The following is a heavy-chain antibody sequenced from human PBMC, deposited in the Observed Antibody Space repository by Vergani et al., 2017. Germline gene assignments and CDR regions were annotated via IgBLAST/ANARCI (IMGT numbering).Heavy chain of an antibody. J-gene: IGHJ6*03. CDR1: GGSFSGYY. CDR3: ARVGTNDFWSGYSWYYYYYMDV. CDR2: IYHSGST. Sequence: QVQLQQWGAGLLKPSETLSLTCAVYGGSFSGYYWSWIRQPPGKGLEWIGYIYHSGSTYYNPSLKSRVTISVDRSKNEFSLKLSSVTAADTAVYYCARVGTNDFWSGYSWYYYYYMDVWGKGTTVTVSS. V-gene: IGHV4-34*01. D-gene: IGHD3-3*01.